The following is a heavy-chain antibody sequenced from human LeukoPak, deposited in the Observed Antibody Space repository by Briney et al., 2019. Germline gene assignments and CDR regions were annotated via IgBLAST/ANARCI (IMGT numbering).Heavy chain of an antibody. V-gene: IGHV3-23*01. Sequence: GGSLRLSCAASGFPFHYYAMLWVRQAPGKGLERVSGISGSGGSTYYADSAKGRFTITRDNSQNTLYLQMTSLSAEDTAVYYCAKVGLPHPLRYWGQGTLVTVSS. CDR2: ISGSGGST. J-gene: IGHJ4*02. CDR3: AKVGLPHPLRY. CDR1: GFPFHYYA. D-gene: IGHD2-21*01.